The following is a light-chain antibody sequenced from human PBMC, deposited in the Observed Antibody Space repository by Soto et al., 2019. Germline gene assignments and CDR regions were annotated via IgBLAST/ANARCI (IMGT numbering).Light chain of an antibody. CDR3: QQLNSYPPVT. CDR2: AAS. Sequence: IQLTQSPSSLSAFVGDRVTITCRASQGINSYLAWYQQKPGKAPKLLIYAASKLHSGVPPRFSGSGSRTDFTLTISSLQPEDFATYYCQQLNSYPPVTFGGGTKLEIK. CDR1: QGINSY. V-gene: IGKV1-9*01. J-gene: IGKJ4*01.